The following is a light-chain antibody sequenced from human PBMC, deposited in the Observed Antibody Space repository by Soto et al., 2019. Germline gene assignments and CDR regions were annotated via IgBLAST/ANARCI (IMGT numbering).Light chain of an antibody. V-gene: IGKV1-13*02. CDR3: QQFNSYVIT. J-gene: IGKJ5*01. CDR1: QDITSA. Sequence: AIQLTQSPSSLSASVGDRVTITCRASQDITSALAWYQQKPGKAPNLLIYAASSLKSGVPSRFSGSGSGTDFTLTISSLQPEDFATYYCQQFNSYVITFGQGTDWRL. CDR2: AAS.